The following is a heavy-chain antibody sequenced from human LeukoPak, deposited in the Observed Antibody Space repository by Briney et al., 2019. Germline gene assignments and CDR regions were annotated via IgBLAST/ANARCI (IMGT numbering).Heavy chain of an antibody. D-gene: IGHD2-2*01. CDR2: IYHTGSA. Sequence: SETLSLTCSVSGYSFTSGHYWGWIRQPPGKGPEWIANIYHTGSAHYNPSLKSRVTISVDTSKNQFSLKLSSATAADTAVYYCARYCTSTTCILRGFDYWGQGTLVTVSS. CDR3: ARYCTSTTCILRGFDY. V-gene: IGHV4-38-2*01. CDR1: GYSFTSGHY. J-gene: IGHJ4*02.